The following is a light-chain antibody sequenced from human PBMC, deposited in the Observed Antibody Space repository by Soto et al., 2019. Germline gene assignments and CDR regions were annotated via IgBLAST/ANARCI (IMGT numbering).Light chain of an antibody. CDR2: DVS. J-gene: IGLJ2*01. Sequence: QSALTQPASVSGSPGQSITISCTGTSSDVGVYNYVSWYQQHPGNAPKLLIYDVSNRPSGISNRFSGSKSGNTASLTISGLQAEDEADYYCSSYTSTSTLVVFGGGTKLTVL. CDR1: SSDVGVYNY. V-gene: IGLV2-14*03. CDR3: SSYTSTSTLVV.